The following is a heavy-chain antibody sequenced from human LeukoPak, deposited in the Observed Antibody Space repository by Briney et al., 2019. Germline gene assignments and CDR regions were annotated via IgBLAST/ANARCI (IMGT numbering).Heavy chain of an antibody. Sequence: ASVKVSCKASGYTFISYGISWVRQAPGQGLEWMGWISAYNGNTNYAQKLQGRVTMTTDTSTSTAYMELRSLRSDDTAVYYCAREGYDSGSYYDYYYGMDVWGQGTTVTVSS. CDR1: GYTFISYG. CDR2: ISAYNGNT. V-gene: IGHV1-18*01. J-gene: IGHJ6*02. D-gene: IGHD3-10*01. CDR3: AREGYDSGSYYDYYYGMDV.